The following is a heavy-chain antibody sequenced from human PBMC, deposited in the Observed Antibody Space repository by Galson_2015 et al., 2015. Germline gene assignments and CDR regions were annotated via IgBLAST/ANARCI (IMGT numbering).Heavy chain of an antibody. CDR1: GYTFTSYG. Sequence: SVKVSCKASGYTFTSYGIDWVRQAPGQGLEWMGWISAYNGYTNYTQKLQGIVTVTTDTSTSTAYMELRSLRSDDTAVYYCARGLMVGGGGMDVWGQGTTVTVSS. CDR3: ARGLMVGGGGMDV. J-gene: IGHJ6*02. CDR2: ISAYNGYT. V-gene: IGHV1-18*01. D-gene: IGHD2-8*01.